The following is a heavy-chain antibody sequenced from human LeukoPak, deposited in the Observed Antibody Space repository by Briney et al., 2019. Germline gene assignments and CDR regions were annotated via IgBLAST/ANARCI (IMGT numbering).Heavy chain of an antibody. CDR2: IIPIFGTA. CDR1: GGTFSSYA. D-gene: IGHD5-12*01. V-gene: IGHV1-69*06. CDR3: ARGDIVATRAFDY. J-gene: IGHJ4*02. Sequence: SVKVSCKASGGTFSSYAISWVRQAPGQGLERMGGIIPIFGTANYAQKFQGRVTITADKSTSTAYMELSSLRSEDTAVYYCARGDIVATRAFDYWGQGTLVTVSS.